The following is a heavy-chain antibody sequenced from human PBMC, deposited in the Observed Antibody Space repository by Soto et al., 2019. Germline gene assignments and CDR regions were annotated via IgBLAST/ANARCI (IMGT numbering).Heavy chain of an antibody. CDR3: ARWSSSWYSGWFDP. Sequence: PSETLSLTCTVSGGCISSYYWSWIRQPPGKGLEWIGYIYYSGSTNYNPSLKSRVTISVDTSKNQFSLKLSSVTAADTAVYYCARWSSSWYSGWFDPWGQGTLVTVSS. CDR2: IYYSGST. J-gene: IGHJ5*02. D-gene: IGHD6-13*01. V-gene: IGHV4-59*08. CDR1: GGCISSYY.